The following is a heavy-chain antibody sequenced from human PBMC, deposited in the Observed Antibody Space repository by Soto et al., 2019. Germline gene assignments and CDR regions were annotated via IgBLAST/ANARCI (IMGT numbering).Heavy chain of an antibody. CDR1: GGSISSGDYY. CDR3: ARDRVVINPDYYYYGMEV. Sequence: PSETLSLTCTVSGGSISSGDYYWSWIRQPPGKGLEWIGYIYYSGSTYYNPSLKSRVTISVDTSKNQFSLKLSSVTAADTAVYYCARDRVVINPDYYYYGMEVWGQGTTVTVSS. J-gene: IGHJ6*02. D-gene: IGHD3-10*01. CDR2: IYYSGST. V-gene: IGHV4-30-4*01.